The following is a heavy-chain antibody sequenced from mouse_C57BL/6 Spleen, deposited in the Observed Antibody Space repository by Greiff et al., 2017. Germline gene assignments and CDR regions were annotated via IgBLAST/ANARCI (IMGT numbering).Heavy chain of an antibody. CDR2: INPNNGGT. D-gene: IGHD2-3*01. Sequence: VQLQQSGPELVKPGASVKISCKASGYTFTDYYMNWVKQSHGKSLEWIGDINPNNGGTSYNQKFKGKATLTVDKSSSTAYMELRSLTSEDSAVYYCASGGLLAWFAYWGQGTLVTVSA. CDR1: GYTFTDYY. J-gene: IGHJ3*01. V-gene: IGHV1-26*01. CDR3: ASGGLLAWFAY.